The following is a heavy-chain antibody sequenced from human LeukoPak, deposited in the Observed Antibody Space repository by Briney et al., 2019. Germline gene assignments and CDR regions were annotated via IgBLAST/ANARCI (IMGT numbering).Heavy chain of an antibody. V-gene: IGHV3-48*03. D-gene: IGHD6-13*01. CDR3: ARDPESSSFDL. J-gene: IGHJ4*02. CDR2: ISSSGSSI. CDR1: GFTFSSYE. Sequence: PGGSLRLSCAASGFTFSSYEMNWVRQAPGKGLEWVSYISSSGSSIYYADSVKGRFTISRDNAKKSLYLEINSLRADDTAVYYCARDPESSSFDLWGRGALVTVSS.